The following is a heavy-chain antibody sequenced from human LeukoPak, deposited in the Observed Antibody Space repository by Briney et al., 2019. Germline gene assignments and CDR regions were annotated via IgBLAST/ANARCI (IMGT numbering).Heavy chain of an antibody. V-gene: IGHV1-69*02. CDR3: ARHSSRGHYYDFDS. Sequence: AGSVKVSCKASGVTLITHIISWVRQAPGQGLEWMGRIIPMLSITNYAQKFQGRVTITADKSTNTAYMELTSLTAEDTAVYFCARHSSRGHYYDFDSWGQGTLVTVSS. D-gene: IGHD3-22*01. CDR1: GVTLITHI. CDR2: IIPMLSIT. J-gene: IGHJ4*02.